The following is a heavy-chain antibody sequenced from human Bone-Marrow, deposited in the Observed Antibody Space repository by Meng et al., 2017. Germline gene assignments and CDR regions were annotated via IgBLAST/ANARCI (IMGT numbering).Heavy chain of an antibody. J-gene: IGHJ4*02. V-gene: IGHV4-34*01. CDR2: INHSGST. D-gene: IGHD4-11*01. Sequence: QGRLQQRGAGLLKPSETLSLTCVVSGGSFSDYYWSWIRQPPGKGLEWIGEINHSGSTNYNPSLEGRATISVDTSQNNLSLRLSSVTAADSAVYYCARGPTTMAHDFDYWGQGTLVTVSS. CDR1: GGSFSDYY. CDR3: ARGPTTMAHDFDY.